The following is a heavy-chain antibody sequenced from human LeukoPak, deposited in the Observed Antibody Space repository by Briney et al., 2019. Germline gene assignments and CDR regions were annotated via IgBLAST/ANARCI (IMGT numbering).Heavy chain of an antibody. V-gene: IGHV4-59*01. Sequence: SETLSLTCTVAAGSIISYDGSWSRQPPGKGLEWIVYIYYSGSTNYNPSIKSRVNISIDTSKNQFSLKLSSVTAADTAVYYCAVGGSSGYSWFDPWGQGTLVTVSS. D-gene: IGHD2-15*01. CDR1: AGSIISYD. CDR3: AVGGSSGYSWFDP. CDR2: IYYSGST. J-gene: IGHJ5*02.